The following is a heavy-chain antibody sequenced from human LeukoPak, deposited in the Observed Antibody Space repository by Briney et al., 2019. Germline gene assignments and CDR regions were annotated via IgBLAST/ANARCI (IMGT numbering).Heavy chain of an antibody. J-gene: IGHJ4*02. D-gene: IGHD6-13*01. CDR2: IHPADSDT. Sequence: GESLKISCKGSGYSFTNYWIGWVRQMPGKGLEWMGIIHPADSDTKYSPSFEGQVTISADKSITTAYLQWSSLNASDTAMYYCARHVRPYSSSWYLDYWAQGILVTVSS. V-gene: IGHV5-51*01. CDR3: ARHVRPYSSSWYLDY. CDR1: GYSFTNYW.